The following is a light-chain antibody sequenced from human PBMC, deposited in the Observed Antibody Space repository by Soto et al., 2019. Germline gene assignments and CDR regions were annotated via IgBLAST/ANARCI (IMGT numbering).Light chain of an antibody. V-gene: IGKV2-28*01. CDR1: QSLLYGNGHNY. Sequence: EIVLTQSPLSLPVTPGEPASISCRSSQSLLYGNGHNYLDWYLQKPGQSPQLLIYLGSNRASGVPDRFSGSGSETDFTLKISRVEAEDVGVYYCKAVQQIPAFGQGTRLEIK. J-gene: IGKJ5*01. CDR2: LGS. CDR3: KAVQQIPA.